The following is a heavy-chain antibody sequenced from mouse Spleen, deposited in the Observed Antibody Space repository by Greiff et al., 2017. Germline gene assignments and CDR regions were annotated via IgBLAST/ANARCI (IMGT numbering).Heavy chain of an antibody. CDR1: GFTFSSYG. Sequence: DVKLVESGGDLVKPGGSLKLSCAASGFTFSSYGMSWVRQTPDKRLEWVATISSGGSYTYYPDSVKGRFTISRDNAKNTLYLQMSSLKSEDTAMYYCARSPATTVVATRYFDVWGTGTTVTVSS. V-gene: IGHV5-6*02. CDR3: ARSPATTVVATRYFDV. CDR2: ISSGGSYT. D-gene: IGHD1-1*01. J-gene: IGHJ1*03.